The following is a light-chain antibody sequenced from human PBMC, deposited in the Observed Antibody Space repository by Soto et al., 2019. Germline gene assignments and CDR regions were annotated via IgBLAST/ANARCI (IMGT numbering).Light chain of an antibody. CDR2: DNN. J-gene: IGLJ2*01. Sequence: QSVLTQPPSVSAAPGQRGTISCSGSSSNIGNNYVSWYQQLPGTAPKLLIYDNNERPSGIPDRFSGSKSGTSATLGITGLQTGDEADYFCGTWDSSLSGVVFGGGTKLTVL. CDR1: SSNIGNNY. V-gene: IGLV1-51*01. CDR3: GTWDSSLSGVV.